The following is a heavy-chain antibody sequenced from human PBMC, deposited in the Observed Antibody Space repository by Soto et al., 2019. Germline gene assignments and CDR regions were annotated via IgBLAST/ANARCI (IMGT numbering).Heavy chain of an antibody. J-gene: IGHJ6*02. Sequence: ASVKVSGKASGDTVIVCYIRFLRQSPGQGLELMGWINPNSGGTNYAQKFQGRVTVTRDTPTSTAYMELSRLTSDDTAVYYCARSLTEGYCTITGCYTRPLYGMDVWGQGTTVTVSS. CDR1: GDTVIVCY. CDR2: INPNSGGT. V-gene: IGHV1-2*02. CDR3: ARSLTEGYCTITGCYTRPLYGMDV. D-gene: IGHD2-2*02.